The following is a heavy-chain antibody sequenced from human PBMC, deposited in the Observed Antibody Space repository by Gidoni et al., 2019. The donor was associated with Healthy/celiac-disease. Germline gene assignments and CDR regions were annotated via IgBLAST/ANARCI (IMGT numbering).Heavy chain of an antibody. D-gene: IGHD3-10*01. CDR1: GFTFSSYG. Sequence: QVQLVESGGGVVQPGRSLRLSCAASGFTFSSYGMHWVRQAPGKGLEWVAGIWYDGSNKYYADAVKGRFTISRDNSKNTLYLQMNSLRAEDTAVYYCARARTQYYYGSGSAFDIWGQGTMVTVSS. J-gene: IGHJ3*02. CDR3: ARARTQYYYGSGSAFDI. V-gene: IGHV3-33*01. CDR2: IWYDGSNK.